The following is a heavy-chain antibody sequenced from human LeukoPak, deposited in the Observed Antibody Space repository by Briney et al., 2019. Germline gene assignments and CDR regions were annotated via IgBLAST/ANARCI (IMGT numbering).Heavy chain of an antibody. D-gene: IGHD3-10*01. CDR2: IIPIFGTA. CDR1: GGTFSSYA. Sequence: SVKVSCKASGGTFSSYAISWVRQAPGQGLEWMGGIIPIFGTANYAQKFQGRVTITADKSTSTAYMELSSLRSEDTAVYYCARVSIDYYYGSGSYLFDYWGQGTLVTVSS. CDR3: ARVSIDYYYGSGSYLFDY. V-gene: IGHV1-69*06. J-gene: IGHJ4*02.